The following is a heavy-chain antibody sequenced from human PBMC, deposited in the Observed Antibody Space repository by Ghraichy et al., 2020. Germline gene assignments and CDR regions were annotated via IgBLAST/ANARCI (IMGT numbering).Heavy chain of an antibody. CDR2: ISYDGSNK. V-gene: IGHV3-30*07. CDR3: ASGALSQNPDFQH. Sequence: GGSLRLSCAASGFTVSSYAMLWVRQAPGKGLEWVAVISYDGSNKYYADSVKGRFTISRDNSKNTLYLQMNSLRAEDTAVYYCASGALSQNPDFQHWGQGTLVTVSS. D-gene: IGHD3-9*01. CDR1: GFTVSSYA. J-gene: IGHJ1*01.